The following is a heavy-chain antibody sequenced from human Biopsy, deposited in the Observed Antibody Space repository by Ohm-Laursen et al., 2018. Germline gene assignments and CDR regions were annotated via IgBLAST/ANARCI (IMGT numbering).Heavy chain of an antibody. CDR2: ISSSGRTM. Sequence: SLRPSCSASGFSFSDYYMIWVRQAPGKGLEWVSYISSSGRTMYYADSVKGRFTISRDNANKSLYLQMNSLRAEDTAVYCCATTRSFDNWGQGTLVTVSS. D-gene: IGHD5-24*01. V-gene: IGHV3-11*01. CDR3: ATTRSFDN. J-gene: IGHJ4*02. CDR1: GFSFSDYY.